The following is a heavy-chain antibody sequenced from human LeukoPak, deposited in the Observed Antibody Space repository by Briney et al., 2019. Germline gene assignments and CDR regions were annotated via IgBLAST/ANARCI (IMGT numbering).Heavy chain of an antibody. V-gene: IGHV4-38-2*02. CDR3: ARVRAMIKGGDHNWCDP. CDR2: IYHSGST. Sequence: SSETLSLTCTVSGYSISSGYYWGWIRQPPGKGLEWIGSIYHSGSTYYNPSLKSRVTISVDTSKNQFSLKLSSVTAEDTAVYYCARVRAMIKGGDHNWCDPWGQGTLVTVSS. D-gene: IGHD3-22*01. J-gene: IGHJ5*02. CDR1: GYSISSGYY.